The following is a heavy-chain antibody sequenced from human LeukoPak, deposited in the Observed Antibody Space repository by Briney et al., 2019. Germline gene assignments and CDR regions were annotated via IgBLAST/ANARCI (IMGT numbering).Heavy chain of an antibody. CDR1: GGSFSGYY. CDR2: INHSGST. J-gene: IGHJ5*02. D-gene: IGHD2-15*01. Sequence: SETLSLTCAVYGGSFSGYYWSWIRQPPGKGLEWIGEINHSGSTNYNPSLKSRVTISVDTSKNQFSLKLSSVTAADTAVYYCARDQAATPLSWFDPWGQGTLVTVSS. CDR3: ARDQAATPLSWFDP. V-gene: IGHV4-34*01.